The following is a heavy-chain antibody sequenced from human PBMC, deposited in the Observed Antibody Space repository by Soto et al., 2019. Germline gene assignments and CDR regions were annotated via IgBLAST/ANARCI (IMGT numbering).Heavy chain of an antibody. V-gene: IGHV1-69*06. Sequence: SVKVSCKASGGTFSSYAISWVRQAPGQGLEWVGGIIPIFGTANYAQKFQGRVTITADKSTSTAYMELSSLRSEDTAVYYCARGIAARYDAFDIWGQGTMVTVSS. CDR2: IIPIFGTA. D-gene: IGHD6-6*01. J-gene: IGHJ3*02. CDR1: GGTFSSYA. CDR3: ARGIAARYDAFDI.